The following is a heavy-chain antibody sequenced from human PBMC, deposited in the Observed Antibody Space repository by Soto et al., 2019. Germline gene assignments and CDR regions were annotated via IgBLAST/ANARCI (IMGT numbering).Heavy chain of an antibody. D-gene: IGHD3-16*01. J-gene: IGHJ4*02. CDR2: ISYDGSNK. CDR1: GFTFSSYA. CDR3: ATFGRGHFDY. V-gene: IGHV3-30-3*01. Sequence: QVQLVESGGGVVQPGRSLRLSCAASGFTFSSYAMHWVRQAPGKGLEWVAVISYDGSNKYYADSVKGRFTISRDNSKHTLYLQMNSLRAEDTAVYYCATFGRGHFDYWGPGTLVTVSS.